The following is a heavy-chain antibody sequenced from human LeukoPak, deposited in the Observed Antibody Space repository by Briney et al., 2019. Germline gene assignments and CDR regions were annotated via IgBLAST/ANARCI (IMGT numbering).Heavy chain of an antibody. CDR2: INPNSGGT. Sequence: ASVKVSCKASGYTFTGYYMHWVRQAPGQGLEWMGWINPNSGGTNYAQKFQGRVTMTRDTSISTAYMELSRLRSDDTAVYYCARSPSIAVAGTKRGKYYFDYWGQGTLVTVSS. J-gene: IGHJ4*02. V-gene: IGHV1-2*02. CDR3: ARSPSIAVAGTKRGKYYFDY. D-gene: IGHD6-19*01. CDR1: GYTFTGYY.